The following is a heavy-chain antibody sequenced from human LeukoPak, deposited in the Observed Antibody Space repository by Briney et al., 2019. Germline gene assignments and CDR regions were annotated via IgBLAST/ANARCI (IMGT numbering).Heavy chain of an antibody. V-gene: IGHV1-2*02. CDR1: GYTFTGYY. CDR3: ATALKWELPSFDY. D-gene: IGHD1-26*01. CDR2: INPNGGGT. Sequence: ASVKVSCKASGYTFTGYYMHWVRQAPGQGLEWMGWINPNGGGTNYAQKFQGRVTMTRDTSISTAYMELSRLRSDDTAVYYCATALKWELPSFDYWGQGTLVTVSS. J-gene: IGHJ4*02.